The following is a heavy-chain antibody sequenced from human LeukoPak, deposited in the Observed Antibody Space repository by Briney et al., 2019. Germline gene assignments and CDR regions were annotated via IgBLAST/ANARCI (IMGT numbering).Heavy chain of an antibody. D-gene: IGHD2-21*02. V-gene: IGHV3-21*01. CDR2: IAGSSGYI. J-gene: IGHJ4*01. CDR3: ARDRGAYCGGDCYLGFDY. CDR1: GFTFSSYT. Sequence: GGSLRLSCAASGFTFSSYTMNWVRQAPGKGLEWVSSIAGSSGYISYADSVKGRFTISRDNAKKSLYLQMTSLTAEDTAVYYRARDRGAYCGGDCYLGFDYWGRGTLVTVSS.